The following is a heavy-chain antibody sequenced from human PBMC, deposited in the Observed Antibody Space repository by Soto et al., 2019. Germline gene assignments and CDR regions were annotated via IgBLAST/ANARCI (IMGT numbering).Heavy chain of an antibody. Sequence: ASVKVSCKVSGYTLTELSMHWVRQAPGQGLEWMGGIIPIFGTANYAQKFQGRVTITADESTSTAYMELSSLRSEDTAVYYCARASKGIVLVPAATIGHYYYGMDVWGQGTTVTVSS. CDR2: IIPIFGTA. V-gene: IGHV1-69*13. J-gene: IGHJ6*02. CDR1: GYTLTELS. CDR3: ARASKGIVLVPAATIGHYYYGMDV. D-gene: IGHD2-2*01.